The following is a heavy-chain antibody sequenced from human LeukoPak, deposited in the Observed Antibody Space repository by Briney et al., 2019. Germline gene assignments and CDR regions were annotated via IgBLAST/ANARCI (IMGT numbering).Heavy chain of an antibody. CDR2: ISSSSSTI. J-gene: IGHJ6*02. V-gene: IGHV3-48*04. CDR1: GFTFSSYS. D-gene: IGHD1-1*01. CDR3: ARERNGERSGYYYYYYGMDV. Sequence: GGSLRLSCAASGFTFSSYSMNWVRQAPGKGLEWVSYISSSSSTIYYADSVKGRFTISRDNAKNSLYLQMNSLRAEDTAVYYCARERNGERSGYYYYYYGMDVWGQGTTVTVSS.